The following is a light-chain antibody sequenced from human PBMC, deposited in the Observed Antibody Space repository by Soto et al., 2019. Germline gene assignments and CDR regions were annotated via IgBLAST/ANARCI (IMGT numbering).Light chain of an antibody. CDR3: QQYGSSGT. V-gene: IGKV3-20*01. CDR1: QSIDTS. Sequence: DILLTQSPATLFVSPGQRATLSCRASQSIDTSLAWYQQKPGQAPRLLIYDASNRATGIPDRFSGSGSGTDFTLTISRLEAEDFAVYYCQQYGSSGTFGQGTKVDIK. J-gene: IGKJ1*01. CDR2: DAS.